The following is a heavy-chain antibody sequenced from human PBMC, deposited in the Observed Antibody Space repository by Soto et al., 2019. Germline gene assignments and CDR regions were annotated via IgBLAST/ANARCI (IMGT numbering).Heavy chain of an antibody. V-gene: IGHV3-9*01. CDR3: AKDKSYYYYGMDV. J-gene: IGHJ6*02. CDR2: ISWNSGSI. CDR1: GFTFDDYA. Sequence: EVQLVESGGGVVQPGRSLRLSCAASGFTFDDYAMHWVRQAPGKGLEWVSGISWNSGSIDYADSVKGRFTISRDNAKNSLYLLMNRLRAEDTALYYCAKDKSYYYYGMDVWGQGTMVTVSS.